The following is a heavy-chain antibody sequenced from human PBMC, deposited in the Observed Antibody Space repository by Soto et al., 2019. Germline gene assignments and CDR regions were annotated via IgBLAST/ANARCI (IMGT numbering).Heavy chain of an antibody. D-gene: IGHD5-18*01. Sequence: GGSLRLSCAASGFTFSSYAMHWVRQAPGKGLEWVAVISYDGSNKYYADSVKGRFTISRDNSKNTLYLQMNSLRAEDTAVYYCAGKGGEKQLWFRYWGQGTLVTVSS. V-gene: IGHV3-30-3*01. CDR3: AGKGGEKQLWFRY. CDR2: ISYDGSNK. CDR1: GFTFSSYA. J-gene: IGHJ4*02.